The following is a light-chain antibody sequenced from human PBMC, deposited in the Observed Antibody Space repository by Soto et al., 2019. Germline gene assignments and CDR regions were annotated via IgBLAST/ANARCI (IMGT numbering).Light chain of an antibody. CDR2: DAS. J-gene: IGKJ5*01. Sequence: AIQLTQSPSSLSASVGDRVTITCRASQGISSALAWYQQKPGKAPKLLIYDASSLESGVPSRFSVSGSGTDFTLTISSLQPEDFATYYCQQFNNYPIPFGQGTRLEIK. CDR3: QQFNNYPIP. V-gene: IGKV1D-13*01. CDR1: QGISSA.